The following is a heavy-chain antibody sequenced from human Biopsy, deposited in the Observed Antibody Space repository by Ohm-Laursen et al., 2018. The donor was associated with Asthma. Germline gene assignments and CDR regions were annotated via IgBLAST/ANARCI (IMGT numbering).Heavy chain of an antibody. D-gene: IGHD6-19*01. J-gene: IGHJ6*02. CDR1: GGTFSNFA. CDR3: ARCQVGYSSGWSLLLKKIYYSGMDV. Sequence: ESSVKVSCKAPGGTFSNFAISWVRQAPGQGLEWLGGIMTVFGTTNYAQKFQGRVTITADESTSTAYMEVTSLRSEDTAIYYCARCQVGYSSGWSLLLKKIYYSGMDVWGQGTAVAGSS. V-gene: IGHV1-69*01. CDR2: IMTVFGTT.